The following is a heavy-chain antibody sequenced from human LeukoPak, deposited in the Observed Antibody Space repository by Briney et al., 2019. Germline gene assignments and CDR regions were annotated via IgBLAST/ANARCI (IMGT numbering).Heavy chain of an antibody. CDR3: AKGGSGGNWARIDY. CDR1: GFTFRTYG. J-gene: IGHJ4*02. V-gene: IGHV3-23*01. Sequence: GGSLRLSCAASGFTFRTYGTHWVRQAPGKGVEWLSAISSSGSTHYPDSVKGRFTISRGNSETTLYLQMNSLRPEDTAVYYCAKGGSGGNWARIDYWGQGTLVTVFS. CDR2: ISSSGST. D-gene: IGHD2-15*01.